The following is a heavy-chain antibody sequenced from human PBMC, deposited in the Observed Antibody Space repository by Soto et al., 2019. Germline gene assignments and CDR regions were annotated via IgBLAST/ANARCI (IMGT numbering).Heavy chain of an antibody. V-gene: IGHV5-51*01. Sequence: QSRTISCKGSGYTFTTYWIGWVRQMPGKGLEWMGIIYPGDSDTRYSPSFQGQVTISADKSISTAYLQWSSLKASDTAMYYCARSLGSSYKGYYYYGLDVWGQGTTVTVSS. CDR3: ARSLGSSYKGYYYYGLDV. D-gene: IGHD5-18*01. CDR2: IYPGDSDT. J-gene: IGHJ6*02. CDR1: GYTFTTYW.